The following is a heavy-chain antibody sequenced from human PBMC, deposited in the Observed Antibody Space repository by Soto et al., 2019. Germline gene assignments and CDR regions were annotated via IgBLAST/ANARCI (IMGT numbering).Heavy chain of an antibody. CDR1: GGTFSSYT. Sequence: SVKVSCKASGGTFSSYTISWVRQAPGQGLEWMGRIIPILGIANYAQKFQGRVTITADKSTSTAYMELSSLRSEDTAVYYCARGKEDYYMDVWGKGTTVNVSS. J-gene: IGHJ6*03. CDR3: ARGKEDYYMDV. V-gene: IGHV1-69*02. CDR2: IIPILGIA.